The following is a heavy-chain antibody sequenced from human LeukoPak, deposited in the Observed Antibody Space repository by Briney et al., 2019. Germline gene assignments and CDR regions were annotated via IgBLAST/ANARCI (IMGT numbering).Heavy chain of an antibody. CDR3: ATLRVGGNQDFDP. Sequence: GGSLRLSCAASGFTFSSYEMNWVRQAPGKGLEWVSYISSSGTTIYYADSVKGRFTISRDNSKNTLYLQMNSLRAEDTAVYYCATLRVGGNQDFDPWGQGTLVTVSS. J-gene: IGHJ5*02. CDR2: ISSSGTTI. V-gene: IGHV3-48*03. CDR1: GFTFSSYE. D-gene: IGHD1-14*01.